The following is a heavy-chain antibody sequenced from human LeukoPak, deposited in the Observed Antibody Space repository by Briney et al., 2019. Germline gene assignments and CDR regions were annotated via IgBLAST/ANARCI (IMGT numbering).Heavy chain of an antibody. CDR1: GDSINSYY. Sequence: SETLSLTCSVPGDSINSYYWNWIRQSPGKGLEWVAYIYNTGSTNYNPSLKSRVSISIDTSKNEFSLELRSVTAADTAVYYCARGFGVRGVSIPFLFDLWGRGTLVTVSS. CDR3: ARGFGVRGVSIPFLFDL. V-gene: IGHV4-59*01. D-gene: IGHD3-10*01. J-gene: IGHJ2*01. CDR2: IYNTGST.